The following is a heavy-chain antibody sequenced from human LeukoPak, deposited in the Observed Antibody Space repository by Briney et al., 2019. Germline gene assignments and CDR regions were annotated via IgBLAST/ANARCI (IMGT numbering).Heavy chain of an antibody. CDR1: GFTFNSYW. CDR3: GRAPSAAGTIDY. CDR2: LNSDGSST. V-gene: IGHV3-74*01. D-gene: IGHD6-13*01. Sequence: GGSLRLSCAVSGFTFNSYWMHWVRQTPGKGLGWVSRLNSDGSSTSYADSVRGRFTISRDNAKNTLYLQMNSLRDEDMAVYYCGRAPSAAGTIDYWGQGTLVTVSS. J-gene: IGHJ4*02.